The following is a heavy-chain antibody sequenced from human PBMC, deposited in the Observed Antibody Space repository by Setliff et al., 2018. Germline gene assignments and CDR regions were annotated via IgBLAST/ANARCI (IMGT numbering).Heavy chain of an antibody. Sequence: GGSLRLSCAASGFTFSSYAMHWVRQAPGKGLEWVSLISWDGGSTYYADSVKGRFTISRDNSKNSLYLQMNSLRTEDTALYYCSALGPYGGSDSPFDYWGQGTLVTVSS. CDR1: GFTFSSYA. CDR3: SALGPYGGSDSPFDY. CDR2: ISWDGGST. J-gene: IGHJ4*02. D-gene: IGHD1-26*01. V-gene: IGHV3-43*01.